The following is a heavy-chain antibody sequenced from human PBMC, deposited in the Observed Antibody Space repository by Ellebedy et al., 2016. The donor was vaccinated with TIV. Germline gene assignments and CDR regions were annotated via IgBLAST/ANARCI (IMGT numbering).Heavy chain of an antibody. Sequence: MPSETLSLTCTVSGDSISGSSNYWAWIRQPPGKGLEWIGSIFYTGITFYNPSFKSRFSISVDTPENQFSLKLSSVTAADTAIYYCARLVPSATDFDYWGQGTLVTISS. V-gene: IGHV4-39*01. CDR1: GDSISGSSNY. J-gene: IGHJ4*02. CDR2: IFYTGIT. CDR3: ARLVPSATDFDY.